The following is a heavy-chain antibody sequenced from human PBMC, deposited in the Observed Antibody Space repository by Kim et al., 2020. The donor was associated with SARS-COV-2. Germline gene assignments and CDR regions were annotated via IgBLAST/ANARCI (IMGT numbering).Heavy chain of an antibody. CDR2: IFHDGST. J-gene: IGHJ4*02. CDR1: DGSISSPNW. Sequence: SETLSLTCVVSDGSISSPNWWTWARQPPGTGLQWIGEIFHDGSTNYNPSLKSRITISLDKNKSEFSLKLTSVTAADTAIYFCASASGVQLERRTLDFWGRGTLVTVSS. D-gene: IGHD1-1*01. V-gene: IGHV4-4*02. CDR3: ASASGVQLERRTLDF.